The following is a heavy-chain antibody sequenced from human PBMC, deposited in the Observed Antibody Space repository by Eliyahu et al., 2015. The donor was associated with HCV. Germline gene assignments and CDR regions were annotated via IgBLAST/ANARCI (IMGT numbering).Heavy chain of an antibody. CDR2: INPGGGTT. V-gene: IGHV1-46*01. J-gene: IGHJ4*02. CDR3: ARADYRGNSLVAY. Sequence: QVHLVQSGAEVKEPGASVKISCKTSGFTXSDYXIYWVRQAPGQGLEWMGLINPGGGTTAYAQNFQGRVTLTRDTSTSTVFMEMPNLKSDDTAVYFCARADYRGNSLVAYWGQGTPVTV. CDR1: GFTXSDYX. D-gene: IGHD4-23*01.